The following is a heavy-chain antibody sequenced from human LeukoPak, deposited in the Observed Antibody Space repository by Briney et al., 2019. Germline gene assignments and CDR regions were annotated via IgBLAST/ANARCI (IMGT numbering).Heavy chain of an antibody. Sequence: SVNVSCKASGGTFSSYAISWVRQAPGQGLEWMGGIIPIFGTANYAQKFQGRVTAYMELRSLRSEDTAVYYCARGVDYYDGSGYTGGQGTLVTVSS. V-gene: IGHV1-69*01. D-gene: IGHD3-22*01. CDR3: ARGVDYYDGSGYT. J-gene: IGHJ4*02. CDR1: GGTFSSYA. CDR2: IIPIFGTA.